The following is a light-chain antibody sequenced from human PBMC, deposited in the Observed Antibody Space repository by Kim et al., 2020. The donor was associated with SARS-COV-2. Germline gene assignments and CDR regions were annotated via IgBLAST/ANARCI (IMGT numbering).Light chain of an antibody. CDR1: QSISTW. Sequence: DIQMTQSPSTLSASVGDRVTMTCRASQSISTWLAWYQQKPGKAPKLLIYKASSLQSGVPSRFSGSGSGTEFTLTISSLQPDDFATYYCQQYNTYSVTFGQGTKLEI. J-gene: IGKJ2*01. V-gene: IGKV1-5*03. CDR2: KAS. CDR3: QQYNTYSVT.